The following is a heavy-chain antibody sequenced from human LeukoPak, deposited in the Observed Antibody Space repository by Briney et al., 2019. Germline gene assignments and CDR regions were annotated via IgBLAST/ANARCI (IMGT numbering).Heavy chain of an antibody. J-gene: IGHJ4*02. CDR2: ISGSGRNT. D-gene: IGHD3-10*01. V-gene: IGHV3-23*01. Sequence: GGSLRLSCVVSGFAVSNNYLSWVRQAPGKGLEWVAFISGSGRNTYYADSVKGRFTISRDNFRNTLSLQMNSLRPDDTAIYYCAKDEGVVLSTSFDFGHWGQGTLVAVSS. CDR3: AKDEGVVLSTSFDFGH. CDR1: GFAVSNNY.